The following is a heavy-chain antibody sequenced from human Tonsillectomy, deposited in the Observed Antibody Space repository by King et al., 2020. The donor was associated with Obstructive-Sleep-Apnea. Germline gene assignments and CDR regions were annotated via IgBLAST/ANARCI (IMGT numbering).Heavy chain of an antibody. J-gene: IGHJ4*02. Sequence: VQLVQSGAEVKKPGASVKVSCKASGYTFTSYDINWVRQATGQGLEWMGWMNPNSGNIGYAQKFQGRVTRTRNISVTTAYMEVSSLRSEDTAVYYCVGGLSHYYDSSGYYIDSPIDYWGQGTLVTVSS. CDR3: VGGLSHYYDSSGYYIDSPIDY. V-gene: IGHV1-8*01. CDR1: GYTFTSYD. CDR2: MNPNSGNI. D-gene: IGHD3-22*01.